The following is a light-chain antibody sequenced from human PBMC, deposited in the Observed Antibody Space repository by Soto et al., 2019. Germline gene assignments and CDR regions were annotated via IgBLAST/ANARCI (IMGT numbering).Light chain of an antibody. CDR2: EVS. CDR3: SSYTSSSTYV. J-gene: IGLJ1*01. CDR1: SSDFGSYEF. Sequence: QSVLTQPASVSGSPGQSITISCTGTSSDFGSYEFVSWYQQHPGKAPKVMIYEVSNRPSGVSNRFSGSKSGNTASLTISGLQAEDEADYYCSSYTSSSTYVFGTGTKVTVL. V-gene: IGLV2-14*02.